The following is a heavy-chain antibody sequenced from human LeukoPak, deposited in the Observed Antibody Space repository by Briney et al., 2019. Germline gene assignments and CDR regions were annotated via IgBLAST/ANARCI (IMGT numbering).Heavy chain of an antibody. CDR2: IYYSGSS. CDR1: GGSISGYH. V-gene: IGHV4-59*01. D-gene: IGHD4/OR15-4a*01. J-gene: IGHJ4*02. CDR3: ASGSMVFDY. Sequence: SETLSLTCTVSGGSISGYHWSWIRQPPGKGLEWLGYIYYSGSSNYNPSLKSRVTISVDTSKNQFSLKLSSVTAADTAVYYCASGSMVFDYWGQETLVTVSS.